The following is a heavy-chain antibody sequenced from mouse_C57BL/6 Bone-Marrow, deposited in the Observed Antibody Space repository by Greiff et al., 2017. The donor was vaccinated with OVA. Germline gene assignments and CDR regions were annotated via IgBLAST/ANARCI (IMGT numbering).Heavy chain of an antibody. V-gene: IGHV1-84*01. CDR3: ARGRYDGYPDY. D-gene: IGHD2-3*01. J-gene: IGHJ2*01. Sequence: VVESGAELVKPGASVKLSCKASGYTFTEYTIHWVKQRSGQGLEWIGWIYPGSGNTKYNEKFKGKATLTVDTSSSTAYMQLSSLTSEDSAVYFCARGRYDGYPDYWGQGTTLTVSS. CDR1: GYTFTEYT. CDR2: IYPGSGNT.